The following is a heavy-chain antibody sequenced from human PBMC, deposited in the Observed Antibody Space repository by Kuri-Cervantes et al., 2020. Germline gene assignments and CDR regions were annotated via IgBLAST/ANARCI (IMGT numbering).Heavy chain of an antibody. D-gene: IGHD4-17*01. CDR1: GGSISSSSYY. CDR3: AREMTTVTTTLDY. J-gene: IGHJ4*02. CDR2: IYYSGST. V-gene: IGHV4-39*02. Sequence: SETLSLTCTVSGGSISSSSYYWGWIRQPPGKGLEWIGSIYYSGSTYYNPSLKSRVTISVDTSMNQFSLKLSSVTAADTAVYYCAREMTTVTTTLDYWGQGTLVTVSS.